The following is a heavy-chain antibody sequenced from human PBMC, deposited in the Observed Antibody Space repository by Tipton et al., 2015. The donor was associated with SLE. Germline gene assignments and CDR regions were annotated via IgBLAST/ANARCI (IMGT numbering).Heavy chain of an antibody. D-gene: IGHD3-22*01. CDR2: ISYGAIT. CDR1: GGSIISGSYY. Sequence: TLSLTCTVSGGSIISGSYYWGWVRQPPGKGMEWIGSISYGAITYYNPSPKSRLTISVDTSRNQFSLKLTSVTAADTAVYYCARQGTSGYFFQVSFDPWGQGTLVTVSS. V-gene: IGHV4-39*07. J-gene: IGHJ5*02. CDR3: ARQGTSGYFFQVSFDP.